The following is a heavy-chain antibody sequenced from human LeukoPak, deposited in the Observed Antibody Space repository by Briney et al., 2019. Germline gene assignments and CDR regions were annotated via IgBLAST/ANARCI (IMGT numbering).Heavy chain of an antibody. D-gene: IGHD3-10*01. V-gene: IGHV3-11*05. CDR3: ARESHGTGDQ. J-gene: IGHJ4*02. Sequence: PGGSLRLSCAASGFSFRDYYMSWIRQAPGKGLEWVSFISTDSVYTNYADPVKGRFTISRDNAKNSLYLQLNSLRAEDTAVYYCARESHGTGDQWGQGALVSLSS. CDR1: GFSFRDYY. CDR2: ISTDSVYT.